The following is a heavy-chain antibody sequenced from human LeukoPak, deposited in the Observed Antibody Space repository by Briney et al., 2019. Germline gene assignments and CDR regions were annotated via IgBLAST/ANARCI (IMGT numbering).Heavy chain of an antibody. CDR1: GDSISSSSDY. CDR3: ARDIAVAGTNY. V-gene: IGHV4-39*02. CDR2: IYYSGST. Sequence: SETLSLTCTVSGDSISSSSDYWGWIRQPPGKGLEWIGTIYYSGSTYYNPSLRSRVTISVDTSKNQFSLKLSSVTAADTAVYYCARDIAVAGTNYWGQGTLVTVSS. J-gene: IGHJ4*02. D-gene: IGHD6-19*01.